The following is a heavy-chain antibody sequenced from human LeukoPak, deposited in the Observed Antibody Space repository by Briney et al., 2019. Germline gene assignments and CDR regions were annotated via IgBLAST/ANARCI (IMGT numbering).Heavy chain of an antibody. V-gene: IGHV1-2*02. CDR2: INPNSGGT. CDR1: GYTFTGYY. Sequence: ASVKVSCKASGYTFTGYYMHWVRQAPGQGLEWMGWINPNSGGTNYAQKFQGRVTMTRDTSISTAYVELSRLRSDDTAVYYCARDRYYYDSSGYLLNWGQGTLVTVSS. D-gene: IGHD3-22*01. CDR3: ARDRYYYDSSGYLLN. J-gene: IGHJ4*02.